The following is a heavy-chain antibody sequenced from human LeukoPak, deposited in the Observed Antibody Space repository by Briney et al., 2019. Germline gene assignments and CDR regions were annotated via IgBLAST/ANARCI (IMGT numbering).Heavy chain of an antibody. V-gene: IGHV5-51*01. CDR2: IYPGDSDT. Sequence: GESLKISCKGSGYSFTSYWIGWVRQMPGKGLEWMGIIYPGDSDTSSSPSFQGQVTISADKSISTAYLHWSSLKASDTAMYYCARPMDLGSSGAPFDYWGQGTLVTVSS. J-gene: IGHJ4*02. CDR3: ARPMDLGSSGAPFDY. CDR1: GYSFTSYW. D-gene: IGHD6-25*01.